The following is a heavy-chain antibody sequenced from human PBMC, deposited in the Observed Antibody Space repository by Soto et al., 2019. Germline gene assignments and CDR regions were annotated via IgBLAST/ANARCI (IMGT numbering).Heavy chain of an antibody. CDR3: ARNTCTPIGERSY. CDR1: GLLVISVSSY. V-gene: IGHV4-61*01. Sequence: GTLAHTGSCSGLLVISVSSYGTWSRHRHGKGLEWIGYIYHSGSTNYNPALKSRVTISVDTSKNQFYLKLTSVTAADTALDLGARNTCTPIGERSYWGLGT. D-gene: IGHD2-8*01. CDR2: IYHSGST. J-gene: IGHJ4*02.